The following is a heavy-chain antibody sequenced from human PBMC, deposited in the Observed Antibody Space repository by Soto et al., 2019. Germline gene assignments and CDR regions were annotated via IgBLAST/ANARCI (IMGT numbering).Heavy chain of an antibody. CDR1: GFTFSSYA. V-gene: IGHV3-23*01. CDR3: AKTFITGSPSNWFDP. D-gene: IGHD1-20*01. J-gene: IGHJ5*02. Sequence: VGSLRLSCAASGFTFSSYAMNWVRQAPGKGLEWVSGISGSGGTTEYADSVRGRFTISRDNSMNTLFLQMNSLRAEDTAIYYYAKTFITGSPSNWFDPWGQGTLVTVSS. CDR2: ISGSGGTT.